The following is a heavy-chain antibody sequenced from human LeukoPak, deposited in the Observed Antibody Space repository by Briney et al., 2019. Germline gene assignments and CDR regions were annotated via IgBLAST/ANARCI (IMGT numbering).Heavy chain of an antibody. CDR1: GFTFSSYS. CDR3: ARVVDIVATIWFDY. V-gene: IGHV3-21*01. D-gene: IGHD5-12*01. Sequence: GGSLRLSCAASGFTFSSYSMNWVRQAPGKGLEWVSSISSSSSYIYYADSVKGRFTISRDNAKNSLYLQMNSLRAEDTAVYYCARVVDIVATIWFDYWGQGTLVTVSS. J-gene: IGHJ4*02. CDR2: ISSSSSYI.